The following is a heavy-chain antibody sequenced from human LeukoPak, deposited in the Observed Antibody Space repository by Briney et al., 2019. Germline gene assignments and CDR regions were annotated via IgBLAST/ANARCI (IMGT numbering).Heavy chain of an antibody. Sequence: GGSLRLSCAASGFTFSSYGMHWVRQAPGKGLEWLAFISYDGSNKYYADSVKGRFTISRDNSKNTLYLQMNSLRAEDTAVYYCAKLFLAVPAASEDNFDYWGQGTLVTVSS. CDR2: ISYDGSNK. CDR3: AKLFLAVPAASEDNFDY. J-gene: IGHJ4*02. V-gene: IGHV3-30*18. D-gene: IGHD2-2*01. CDR1: GFTFSSYG.